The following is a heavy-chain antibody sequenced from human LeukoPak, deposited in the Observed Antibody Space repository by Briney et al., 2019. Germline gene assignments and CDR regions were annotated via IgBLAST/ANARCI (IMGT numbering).Heavy chain of an antibody. Sequence: ASVTVSCKASGYTFTGYYMHWVRQAPGQGLEWMGWINPNSGGTNYAQKFQGKVTMTRDTSISTAYMELSRLRSDDTAVYYCARVYYYDSSGYYYAYWGQGTLVTVSS. CDR2: INPNSGGT. CDR1: GYTFTGYY. CDR3: ARVYYYDSSGYYYAY. V-gene: IGHV1-2*02. D-gene: IGHD3-22*01. J-gene: IGHJ4*02.